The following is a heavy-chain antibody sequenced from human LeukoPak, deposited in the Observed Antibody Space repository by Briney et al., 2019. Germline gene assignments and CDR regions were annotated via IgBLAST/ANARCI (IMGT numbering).Heavy chain of an antibody. J-gene: IGHJ5*02. CDR1: GYTFTGYY. Sequence: ASVKVSCKASGYTFTGYYMHWVRQAPGQGLEWMGWINPNSGGTNYAQKFQGRVTMTRDTSISTAYMELSRLRSDDTAVYYCARRGGIAAVDLNWFDPWGQGTLVTVSS. CDR3: ARRGGIAAVDLNWFDP. CDR2: INPNSGGT. V-gene: IGHV1-2*02. D-gene: IGHD6-13*01.